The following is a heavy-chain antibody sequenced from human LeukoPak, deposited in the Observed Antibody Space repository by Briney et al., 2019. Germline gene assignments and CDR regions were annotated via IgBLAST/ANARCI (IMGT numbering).Heavy chain of an antibody. CDR2: IRYDGNNK. CDR3: AKRGPYEIAPLDY. CDR1: GFTFSSYG. D-gene: IGHD3-3*01. J-gene: IGHJ4*02. Sequence: GGSMRLSCAASGFTFSSYGMHWVRQAPGKGLEWVAFIRYDGNNKYYADSVKGRFTISRDNSKNTLYLQMYSLRAEDTAVYYCAKRGPYEIAPLDYWGQGTLVTVSS. V-gene: IGHV3-30*02.